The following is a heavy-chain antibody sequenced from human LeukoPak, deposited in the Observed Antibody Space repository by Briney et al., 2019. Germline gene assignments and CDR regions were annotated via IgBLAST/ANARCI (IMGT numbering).Heavy chain of an antibody. CDR1: GRSISSYY. J-gene: IGHJ4*02. CDR2: IYYSGSN. CDR3: ARGVPAAGH. Sequence: SETLSLTCTVAGRSISSYYWSRTRQPPGKGRVGVGYIYYSGSNNYNPSLKSPVTISVATSKNQFSLKLSSVTAADTAVYYCARGVPAAGHWGQGTLVTVSS. D-gene: IGHD2-2*01. V-gene: IGHV4-59*01.